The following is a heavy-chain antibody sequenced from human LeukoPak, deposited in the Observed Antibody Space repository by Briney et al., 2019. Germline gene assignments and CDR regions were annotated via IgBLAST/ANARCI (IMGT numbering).Heavy chain of an antibody. CDR1: GYTFTSYG. J-gene: IGHJ4*02. V-gene: IGHV1-18*01. Sequence: ASVKVSCKASGYTFTSYGISWVRQAPGQGLEWMGWISAYNGNTNYAQKFQGRVTMTRDTSISTAYMELSRLRSDDTAVYYCARGYCSSTSCYVYFDYWGQGTLVTVSS. CDR3: ARGYCSSTSCYVYFDY. CDR2: ISAYNGNT. D-gene: IGHD2-2*01.